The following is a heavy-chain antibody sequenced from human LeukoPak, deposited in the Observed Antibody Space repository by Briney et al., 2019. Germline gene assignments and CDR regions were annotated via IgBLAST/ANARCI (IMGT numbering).Heavy chain of an antibody. Sequence: GGSLRLSCAASGFTVSNNYMNWVRQAPGKGLEWVSLIYSGGDTHYADSVKGRFTISRDSSKNTLYLQMNSLRAEDTAVYYCARDPPAVRTNTYAWGQGTLVTASS. CDR2: IYSGGDT. V-gene: IGHV3-66*01. CDR1: GFTVSNNY. D-gene: IGHD4/OR15-4a*01. CDR3: ARDPPAVRTNTYA. J-gene: IGHJ5*02.